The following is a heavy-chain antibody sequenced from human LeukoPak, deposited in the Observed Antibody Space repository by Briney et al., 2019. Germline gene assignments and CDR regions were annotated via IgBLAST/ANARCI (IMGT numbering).Heavy chain of an antibody. CDR2: ISGSGGST. CDR3: ANDDYYDSSGQLDAFDI. J-gene: IGHJ3*02. Sequence: QPGGSLRLSCAASGFTFSSYAMSWVRQAPGKGLEWISGISGSGGSTYYADSVKGRFTISRDNSKNTLYLQMNSLRVEDTAVYYCANDDYYDSSGQLDAFDIWGQGTMVTVSS. V-gene: IGHV3-23*01. CDR1: GFTFSSYA. D-gene: IGHD3-22*01.